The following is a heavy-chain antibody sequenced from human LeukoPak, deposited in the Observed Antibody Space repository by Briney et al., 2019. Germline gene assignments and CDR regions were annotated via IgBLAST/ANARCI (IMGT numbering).Heavy chain of an antibody. D-gene: IGHD6-6*01. J-gene: IGHJ6*02. V-gene: IGHV1-58*02. CDR2: IVVGSGNT. Sequence: SGKVSCKASGFTFTSSAMQWVRQARGQRLEWIGWIVVGSGNTNYAQKFQERVTITSDMSTSTAYMELSSLRSEDTAVYYCAAAYSSSSDYGMDVWGQGTTVTVSS. CDR1: GFTFTSSA. CDR3: AAAYSSSSDYGMDV.